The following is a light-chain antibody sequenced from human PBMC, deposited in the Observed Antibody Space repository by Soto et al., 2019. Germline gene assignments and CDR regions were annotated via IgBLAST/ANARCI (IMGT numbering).Light chain of an antibody. V-gene: IGLV2-23*01. J-gene: IGLJ3*02. CDR2: EGS. Sequence: QSVLTQPASVSGSPGQSITISCTGSSSDVGNYKLVSWYQQHPGKAPKLMIYEGSKGPSGISNRFSGSKSGNTASLTTSGLQAEDEADYYCCSYAGSSTWVFGGGTKLTVL. CDR1: SSDVGNYKL. CDR3: CSYAGSSTWV.